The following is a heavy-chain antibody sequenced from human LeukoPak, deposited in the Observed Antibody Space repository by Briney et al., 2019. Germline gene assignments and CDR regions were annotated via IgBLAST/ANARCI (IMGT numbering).Heavy chain of an antibody. V-gene: IGHV3-30-3*01. J-gene: IGHJ4*02. CDR2: ISYDGSNK. CDR1: GFTFSSYA. D-gene: IGHD3-10*01. Sequence: PGGSLRLSCAASGFTFSSYAMHWVRQAPGKGLEWVAVISYDGSNKYYADSVKGRFTISGDNSKNTLYLQMNSLRAEDTAVYYCTRDRWYYGSGSYSNFDYWGQGTLVTVSS. CDR3: TRDRWYYGSGSYSNFDY.